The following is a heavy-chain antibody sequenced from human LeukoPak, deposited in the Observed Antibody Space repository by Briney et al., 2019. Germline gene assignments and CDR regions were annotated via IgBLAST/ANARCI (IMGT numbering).Heavy chain of an antibody. Sequence: GTSLRLSCAASGFTFRNYGMNWVRQAPGKGLEWVALIWYDGSRDYYVDFVKGRFTVSRDNSKNTLYLQMKNLRAEDTAVYYCATVRGSDWYMDYWGQGTLVTVSS. V-gene: IGHV3-33*01. CDR3: ATVRGSDWYMDY. D-gene: IGHD6-19*01. CDR2: IWYDGSRD. J-gene: IGHJ4*02. CDR1: GFTFRNYG.